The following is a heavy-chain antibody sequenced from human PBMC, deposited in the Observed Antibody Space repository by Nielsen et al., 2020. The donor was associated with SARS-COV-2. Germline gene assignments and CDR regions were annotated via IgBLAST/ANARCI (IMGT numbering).Heavy chain of an antibody. CDR1: GYTFTSYG. V-gene: IGHV1-18*04. Sequence: ASVKVSCKASGYTFTSYGISWVRQAPGQGLEWMGWISAYNGNTNYAQKLQGRVTMTTDTSTSTAYMELRSLRSDDTAVYYCARGPYSSSDENWFDPWGQGTLVTVSS. J-gene: IGHJ5*02. CDR2: ISAYNGNT. CDR3: ARGPYSSSDENWFDP. D-gene: IGHD6-6*01.